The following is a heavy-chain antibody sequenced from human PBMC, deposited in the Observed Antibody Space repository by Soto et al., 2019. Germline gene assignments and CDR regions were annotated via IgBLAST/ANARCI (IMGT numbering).Heavy chain of an antibody. CDR1: GYTFSSYG. J-gene: IGHJ3*01. CDR2: INVGNGGT. Sequence: ASVKVSCKASGYTFSSYGMHWVRQAPGHRLEWMGWINVGNGGTAYSQRFRPRVTITRDTTASTAYMELNSLISEDTAVYYCARQDAFDVWGQGTMVTVSS. V-gene: IGHV1-3*01. CDR3: ARQDAFDV.